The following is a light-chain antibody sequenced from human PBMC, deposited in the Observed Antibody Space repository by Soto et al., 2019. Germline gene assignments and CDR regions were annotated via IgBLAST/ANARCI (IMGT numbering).Light chain of an antibody. Sequence: EIVLTPSPATLSSFPGDSVTLSCRARQYINTILAWYQHRPGQAPRLLIYQTSIRAAGIPARFSASGSGPSFTLTISDVQPEDVEIYYCHQRQSWPRRFGQGNKVDI. J-gene: IGKJ1*01. V-gene: IGKV3-11*01. CDR2: QTS. CDR3: HQRQSWPRR. CDR1: QYINTI.